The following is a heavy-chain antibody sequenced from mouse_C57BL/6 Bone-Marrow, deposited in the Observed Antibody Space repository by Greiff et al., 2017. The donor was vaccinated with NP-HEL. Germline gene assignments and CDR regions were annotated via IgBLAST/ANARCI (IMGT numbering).Heavy chain of an antibody. CDR1: GYSITSGYD. Sequence: EVKLQESGPGMVKPSQSLSLPCTVTGYSITSGYDWHWIRHFPGNKLAWMGYISYSGSTNYNPSLKSRISITHDTSKNHFFLKMNSVTTEDTATYYGARGSSYAMDYWGQGTSVTVSS. CDR2: ISYSGST. V-gene: IGHV3-1*01. D-gene: IGHD1-1*01. CDR3: ARGSSYAMDY. J-gene: IGHJ4*01.